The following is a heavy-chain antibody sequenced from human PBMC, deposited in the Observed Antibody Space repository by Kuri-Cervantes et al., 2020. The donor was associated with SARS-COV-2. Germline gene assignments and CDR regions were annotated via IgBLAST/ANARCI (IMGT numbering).Heavy chain of an antibody. CDR3: ARDYRGSYGY. D-gene: IGHD1-14*01. V-gene: IGHV3-23*01. CDR1: GFSFSSYA. J-gene: IGHJ4*02. CDR2: ISGSGGST. Sequence: GGSLRLSCTVSGFSFSSYAVNWVRQAPGKGLEWVSAISGSGGSTYYADSVKGRFTISRDNSKNTLYLQMNSLRAEDTAVYYCARDYRGSYGYWGQGTLVTVSS.